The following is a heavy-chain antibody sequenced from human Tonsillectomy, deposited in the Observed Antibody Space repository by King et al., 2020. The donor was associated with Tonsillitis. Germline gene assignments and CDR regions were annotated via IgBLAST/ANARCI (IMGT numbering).Heavy chain of an antibody. J-gene: IGHJ4*02. CDR2: IWYVGSKK. Sequence: VQLVESGGGLVQPWRSLRLSCAASGFTFSNYGMHWVRQAPGKGLEGVAVIWYVGSKKDYAESVKGRFTISRDNSQNTLYLQMSSLRAEETAVYYCARDREGLDYWGQGTLVTVSS. V-gene: IGHV3-33*01. CDR1: GFTFSNYG. CDR3: ARDREGLDY.